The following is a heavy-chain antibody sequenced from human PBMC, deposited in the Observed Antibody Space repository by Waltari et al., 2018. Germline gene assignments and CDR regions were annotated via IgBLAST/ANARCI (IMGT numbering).Heavy chain of an antibody. D-gene: IGHD3-10*01. Sequence: QVQLQESGPGLVKPSETLSLTCGVSGSSIRSGYFWGCIRQPPEKGLEWFGSISHVGSVYDNPSLKSRVTMSVDTSKNEFSVRLTSMTAADTAVYYCVRDLGGSGNSWFDAWGQGALVSVSS. CDR3: VRDLGGSGNSWFDA. V-gene: IGHV4-38-2*01. CDR2: ISHVGSV. CDR1: GSSIRSGYF. J-gene: IGHJ5*02.